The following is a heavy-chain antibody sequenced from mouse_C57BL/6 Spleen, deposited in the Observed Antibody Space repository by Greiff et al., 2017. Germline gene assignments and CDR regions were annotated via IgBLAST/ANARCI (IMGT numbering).Heavy chain of an antibody. V-gene: IGHV1-47*01. CDR1: GYTFTTYP. CDR2: FHPYNDDT. Sequence: VQLQQSGAELVKPGASVKMSCKASGYTFTTYPIEWMKQNHGKSLDWIGNFHPYNDDTKYNEKFKGKATLTVEKSSSTVYLELSRLTSDDSAVYSCARGGSSGYWYFEVWGTGTTVTVSS. CDR3: ARGGSSGYWYFEV. D-gene: IGHD3-2*02. J-gene: IGHJ1*03.